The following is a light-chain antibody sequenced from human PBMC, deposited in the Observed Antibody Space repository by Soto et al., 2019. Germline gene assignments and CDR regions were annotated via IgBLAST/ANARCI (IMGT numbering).Light chain of an antibody. CDR2: GAS. CDR3: HQYNNWPPWT. Sequence: EIGLTQSPGTLSLSPGERATLSCRASQSVSSSYLAWYQQKPGQAPRLLIYGASSRATGIPDRFSGSGSGTDFTLTISRLEPEDYAVYYCHQYNNWPPWTFGQGTKVDIK. V-gene: IGKV3-20*01. J-gene: IGKJ1*01. CDR1: QSVSSSY.